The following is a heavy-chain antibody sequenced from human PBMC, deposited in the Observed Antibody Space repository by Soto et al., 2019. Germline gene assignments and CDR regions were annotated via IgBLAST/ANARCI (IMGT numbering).Heavy chain of an antibody. CDR1: GFTFSSYA. CDR3: AVPAASVAGASGSYYYYGMDV. D-gene: IGHD6-19*01. J-gene: IGHJ6*02. V-gene: IGHV3-30-3*01. CDR2: ISYDGSNK. Sequence: SLRLSCAASGFTFSSYAMHWVRQAPGKGLEWVAVISYDGSNKYYADSVKGRFTISRDNSKNTLYLQMNSLRAEDTAVYYCAVPAASVAGASGSYYYYGMDVWGQGTTVTVSS.